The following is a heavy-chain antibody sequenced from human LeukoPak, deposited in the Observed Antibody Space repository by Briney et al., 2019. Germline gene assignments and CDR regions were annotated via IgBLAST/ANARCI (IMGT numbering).Heavy chain of an antibody. CDR2: IYTSGST. Sequence: SETLSLTCTVSGGSISSGSDYWSWIRQPAGKGLEWIGLIYTSGSTNYNPSLKSRVTISVDTSKNQFSLKLSSVTAADTAVYYCARGAPLEYSSSSSAFDIWGQGTIVTVSS. CDR3: ARGAPLEYSSSSSAFDI. V-gene: IGHV4-61*02. J-gene: IGHJ3*02. CDR1: GGSISSGSDY. D-gene: IGHD6-6*01.